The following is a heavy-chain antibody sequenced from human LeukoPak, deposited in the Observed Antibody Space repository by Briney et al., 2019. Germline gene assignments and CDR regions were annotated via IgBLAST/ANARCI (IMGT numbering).Heavy chain of an antibody. CDR2: LYSGGTT. J-gene: IGHJ4*02. Sequence: QSGGSLRLSCAASGFTVSSNYMSWVRQAPGKGLEWVSVLYSGGTTYYADSVRGRFTISRDNSKNTLYLQMNSLRAEDTAVYYCARAGCAGGTCLYYFDSWGQGTLVTVSS. D-gene: IGHD2-15*01. V-gene: IGHV3-66*01. CDR3: ARAGCAGGTCLYYFDS. CDR1: GFTVSSNY.